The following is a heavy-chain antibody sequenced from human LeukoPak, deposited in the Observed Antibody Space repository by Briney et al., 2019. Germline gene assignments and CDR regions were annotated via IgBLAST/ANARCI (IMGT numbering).Heavy chain of an antibody. CDR3: ASLFWSGNLDY. CDR2: INHSGST. V-gene: IGHV4-34*01. Sequence: SETLSLTCAVYGGSFSGCYWSWIRQPPGKGLEWIGKINHSGSTNYNPSLKSRVTISVDTSKNQFSLKLSSVTAADTAVYYCASLFWSGNLDYWGQGTLVTVSS. CDR1: GGSFSGCY. D-gene: IGHD3-3*01. J-gene: IGHJ4*02.